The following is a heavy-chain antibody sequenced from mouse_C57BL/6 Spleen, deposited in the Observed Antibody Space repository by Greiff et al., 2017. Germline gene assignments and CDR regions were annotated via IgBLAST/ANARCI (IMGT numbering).Heavy chain of an antibody. CDR1: GFTFTDYY. D-gene: IGHD1-1*01. Sequence: EVKLMESGGGLVQPGGSLSLSCAASGFTFTDYYMSWVRQPPGKALEWLGFIRNKANGYTTEYSASVKGRFTISRDNSQSILYLQRKTLEAEDSATYYCARSTTVVAPYYGCWGQGTTLT. CDR3: ARSTTVVAPYYGC. CDR2: IRNKANGYTT. J-gene: IGHJ2*01. V-gene: IGHV7-3*01.